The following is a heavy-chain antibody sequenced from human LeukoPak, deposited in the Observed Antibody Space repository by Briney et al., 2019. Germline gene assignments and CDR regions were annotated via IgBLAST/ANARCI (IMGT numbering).Heavy chain of an antibody. Sequence: SETLSLTCTVSGGSISSYYWSWIRQPAGKGLEWIGRIYTSGSTNYNPSLKSRVTMSVDTSKNQFSLKLSSVTAADTAVYYRARDRGQQWSDWFDPWGQGTLVTVSS. D-gene: IGHD6-19*01. V-gene: IGHV4-4*07. J-gene: IGHJ5*02. CDR2: IYTSGST. CDR1: GGSISSYY. CDR3: ARDRGQQWSDWFDP.